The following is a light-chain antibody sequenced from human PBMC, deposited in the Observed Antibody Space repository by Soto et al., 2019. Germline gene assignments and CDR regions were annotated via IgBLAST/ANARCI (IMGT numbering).Light chain of an antibody. CDR1: QNIYYN. CDR3: LQYHNLWA. CDR2: RAS. Sequence: ILMTQSPATVSVSPGESATLSCRASQNIYYNVAWYQHRPGQAPRLLIYRASTRAPGVPARFSGSGSGTEFALTISRLQPEDFTVYSCLQYHNLWAFGQGTKVEI. J-gene: IGKJ1*01. V-gene: IGKV3-15*01.